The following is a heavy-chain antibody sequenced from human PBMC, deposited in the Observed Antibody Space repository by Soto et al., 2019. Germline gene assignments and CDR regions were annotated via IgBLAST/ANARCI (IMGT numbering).Heavy chain of an antibody. CDR1: GGSISSGGYY. V-gene: IGHV4-31*03. Sequence: SETLSLTCTVSGGSISSGGYYWSWIRQHPGKGLEWIGYIYYSGSTNYNPPLKSRVTISVDTSKIQFSLKLSSVTAADTAVYYCARQLYCSSTSCYPASYYYYYYMDVWGKGTTVTVSS. CDR3: ARQLYCSSTSCYPASYYYYYYMDV. D-gene: IGHD2-2*01. CDR2: IYYSGST. J-gene: IGHJ6*03.